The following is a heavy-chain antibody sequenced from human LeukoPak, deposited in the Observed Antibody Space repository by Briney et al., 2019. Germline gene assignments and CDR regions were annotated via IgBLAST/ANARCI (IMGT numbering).Heavy chain of an antibody. CDR3: ASMYYYDSSGHFDY. V-gene: IGHV4-59*08. CDR2: IYYSGST. CDR1: GGSISSYY. D-gene: IGHD3-22*01. Sequence: PSETLSLTCTVSGGSISSYYWSWIRQPPGKGLEWIGYIYYSGSTNYNPSLKSRVTISVDTSKNQFSLKLSSVTAADTAVYYCASMYYYDSSGHFDYWGQGTLVTVSS. J-gene: IGHJ4*02.